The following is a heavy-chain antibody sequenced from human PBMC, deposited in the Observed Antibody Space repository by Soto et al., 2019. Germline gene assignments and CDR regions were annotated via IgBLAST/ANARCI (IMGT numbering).Heavy chain of an antibody. J-gene: IGHJ4*02. V-gene: IGHV1-58*01. D-gene: IGHD5-18*01. CDR1: GFMFTSSA. Sequence: SVKVSCKTSGFMFTSSAVQWVRQARGQRLEWIGWLVVGSGNTHYAQHFQERVTLTRDMSTGTAYMELSSLRAEDTALYYCAKGEDSFGFTRFDYWGQGNMVTVSS. CDR2: LVVGSGNT. CDR3: AKGEDSFGFTRFDY.